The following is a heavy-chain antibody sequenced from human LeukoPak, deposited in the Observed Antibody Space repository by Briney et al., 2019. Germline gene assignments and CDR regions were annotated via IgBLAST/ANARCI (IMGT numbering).Heavy chain of an antibody. Sequence: SETLSLTCTVSGGSISSSSYYWGWIRQPPGKGLEWIGSIYYSGSTYYNPSLKSRATISVHTSKNQFSQKLSPVTAADTAVDYCARRGRGDGYTYYFDYWGQRTLVTVSS. CDR1: GGSISSSSYY. J-gene: IGHJ4*02. CDR2: IYYSGST. D-gene: IGHD5-24*01. CDR3: ARRGRGDGYTYYFDY. V-gene: IGHV4-39*01.